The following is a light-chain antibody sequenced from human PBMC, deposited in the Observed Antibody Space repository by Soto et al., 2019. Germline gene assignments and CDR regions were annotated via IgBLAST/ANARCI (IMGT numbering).Light chain of an antibody. Sequence: EIVLTQSPGTLSLSPGERATLSCRASQSVGSGYLAWYQQKPGQAPRLLIYGASSRATGIPDRFSGSGSGTDFPLTISRLEPEDFAVYDCQQYGTSPLTFGQGTKLEIK. CDR3: QQYGTSPLT. J-gene: IGKJ2*01. CDR1: QSVGSGY. CDR2: GAS. V-gene: IGKV3-20*01.